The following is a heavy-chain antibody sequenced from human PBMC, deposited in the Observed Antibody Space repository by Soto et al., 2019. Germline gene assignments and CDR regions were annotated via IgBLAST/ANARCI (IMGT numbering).Heavy chain of an antibody. CDR2: INQDGSDK. CDR3: ATSMRHTFDP. V-gene: IGHV3-7*01. CDR1: GFTFGIHW. Sequence: EVQVVESGGGLVQPGGSLRLSCAASGFTFGIHWMTWVRQVPGKGLEWVANINQDGSDKYYVDSVKGRFIIYRDNAKDSLYLQMNRLRVEYTAVYYCATSMRHTFDPWGQGTLVTVS. D-gene: IGHD2-21*01. J-gene: IGHJ5*02.